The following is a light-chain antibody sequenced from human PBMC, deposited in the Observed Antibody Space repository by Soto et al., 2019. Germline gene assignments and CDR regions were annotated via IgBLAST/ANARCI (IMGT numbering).Light chain of an antibody. V-gene: IGKV3-15*01. CDR2: GAS. CDR1: QSVSSN. CDR3: QQYNNWPRT. J-gene: IGKJ1*01. Sequence: EIVMTQSPATLSVSPGERATLSCRASQSVSSNLAWYQQKPGQAPRLLMYGASTRATCIPARFIGSGSGTEFTLTISSLQSEDFAVYYCQQYNNWPRTFGQGTKVEIK.